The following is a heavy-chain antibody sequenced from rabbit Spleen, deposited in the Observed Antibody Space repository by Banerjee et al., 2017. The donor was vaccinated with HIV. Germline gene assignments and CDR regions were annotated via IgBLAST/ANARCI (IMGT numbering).Heavy chain of an antibody. CDR3: ARDLTDAIGWNFGW. J-gene: IGHJ6*01. V-gene: IGHV1S45*01. Sequence: QQQLVESGGGLVQPEGSLTLTCKASRFSFSSSDYICWVRQAPGKGLEWISCIAGSSSGFTYSATWATGRFTISKTSSTTVTLQMTSLTAADTATYFCARDLTDAIGWNFGWWGPGTLVTVS. CDR1: RFSFSSSDY. CDR2: IAGSSSGFT. D-gene: IGHD4-1*01.